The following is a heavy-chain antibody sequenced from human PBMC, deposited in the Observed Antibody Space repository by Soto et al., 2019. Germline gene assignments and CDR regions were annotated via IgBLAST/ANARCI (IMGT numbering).Heavy chain of an antibody. CDR2: IDYIGRA. J-gene: IGHJ3*02. Sequence: QVQLQESGPGLVTPSQTLSLTCTVSGGSISSDNYFWSWTRQHPGKGLEWIGYIDYIGRAYYNPSLKSRVTTSVDTSDNQSSVRLSSVIVVDTATYYWAREVNSAAASDAFDIWGQRTVVTVSS. CDR1: GGSISSDNYF. CDR3: AREVNSAAASDAFDI. D-gene: IGHD2-15*01. V-gene: IGHV4-31*03.